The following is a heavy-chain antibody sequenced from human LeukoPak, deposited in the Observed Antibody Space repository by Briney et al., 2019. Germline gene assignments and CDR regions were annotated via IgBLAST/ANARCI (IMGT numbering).Heavy chain of an antibody. CDR2: IYYTGST. CDR1: GGSISGYS. J-gene: IGHJ4*02. Sequence: SETLSLTCTVPGGSISGYSWSWVRQPPGKGLEWIGYIYYTGSTNYNPSLKSRVTISVDTSKNQFSLKLSSVTAADTAVYYCARLVGDQVDYWGQGTLVTVSS. D-gene: IGHD2-15*01. V-gene: IGHV4-59*01. CDR3: ARLVGDQVDY.